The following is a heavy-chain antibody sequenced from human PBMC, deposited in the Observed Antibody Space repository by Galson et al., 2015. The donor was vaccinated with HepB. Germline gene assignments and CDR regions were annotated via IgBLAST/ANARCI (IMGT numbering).Heavy chain of an antibody. V-gene: IGHV3-30*02. CDR3: ARNTPASGYHGLHY. CDR1: RFTFSNYG. D-gene: IGHD6-25*01. Sequence: SLRLSCAASRFTFSNYGMHWVRQAPGKGLEWVAYIQYNGFTKYYGDSVTGRFTISRDNSKNTLYLQMNSLRPEDTALYHCARNTPASGYHGLHYGGQGTLVTVSS. J-gene: IGHJ4*02. CDR2: IQYNGFTK.